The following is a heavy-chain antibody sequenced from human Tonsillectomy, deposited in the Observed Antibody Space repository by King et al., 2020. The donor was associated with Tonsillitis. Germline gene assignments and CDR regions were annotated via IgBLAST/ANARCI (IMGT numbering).Heavy chain of an antibody. CDR2: INTNTGGT. CDR3: ARALLGIDYY. CDR1: GYTFTGYY. D-gene: IGHD7-27*01. Sequence: GQLVQSGAEVKKPGASVKVSCKTSGYTFTGYYMHWVRQAPGQGLEWMGWINTNTGGTNYARKFQGRVTMTRDTAIGTAYMELSRLRSDDTAIYYCARALLGIDYYWGQGTLVTVSS. J-gene: IGHJ4*02. V-gene: IGHV1-2*02.